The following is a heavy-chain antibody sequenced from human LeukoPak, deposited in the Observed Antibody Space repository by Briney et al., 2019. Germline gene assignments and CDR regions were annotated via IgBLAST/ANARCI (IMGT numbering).Heavy chain of an antibody. CDR3: ARRSGMVRGVISRGRRYNWFDP. CDR2: IYTSGST. Sequence: SETLSLTCTVSGGSISSGSYYWSWIRQPAGKGLEWIGRIYTSGSTNYNPSLKSRVTISVDTSKNQFSLKLSSVTAADTAVYYCARRSGMVRGVISRGRRYNWFDPWGQGTLVTVSS. V-gene: IGHV4-61*02. CDR1: GGSISSGSYY. D-gene: IGHD3-10*01. J-gene: IGHJ5*01.